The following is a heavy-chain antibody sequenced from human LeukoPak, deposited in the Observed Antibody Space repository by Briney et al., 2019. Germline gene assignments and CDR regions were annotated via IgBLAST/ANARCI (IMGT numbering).Heavy chain of an antibody. CDR2: IYSGDTT. CDR1: GFSVSRKY. CDR3: ATVLSDSRGWYHFDN. Sequence: GGSLRLSCAASGFSVSRKYMSWVRQTPGKGLEWVSLIYSGDTTYYADSVKGRFTISRDNSKNTLYLQKNSLRAEDTAVYYCATVLSDSRGWYHFDNWGQGTLVTVSS. D-gene: IGHD6-19*01. J-gene: IGHJ4*02. V-gene: IGHV3-53*01.